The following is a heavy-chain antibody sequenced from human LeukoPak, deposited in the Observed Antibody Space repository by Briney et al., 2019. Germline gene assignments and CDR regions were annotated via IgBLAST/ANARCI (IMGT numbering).Heavy chain of an antibody. D-gene: IGHD6-19*01. CDR3: ARGYGSGYDAFDI. V-gene: IGHV1-8*01. CDR2: MNPNNGNA. J-gene: IGHJ3*02. CDR1: GYTFTNYD. Sequence: GASVRVSCKASGYTFTNYDINWVRQATGQGLEWMGWMNPNNGNAGYAQKFQDKVTMTRDTSISTAYMELRSLRSDDTAVYYCARGYGSGYDAFDIWGQGTMVTVSS.